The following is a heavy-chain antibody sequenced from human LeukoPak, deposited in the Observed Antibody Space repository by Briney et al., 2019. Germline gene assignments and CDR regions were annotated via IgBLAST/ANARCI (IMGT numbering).Heavy chain of an antibody. CDR3: AREVTHHVYYGMDV. J-gene: IGHJ6*02. V-gene: IGHV1-46*01. Sequence: ASVKVSCKASEYTFTSYYMHWVRQAPGQGLEWMGIINPSSGSTNYAQKFQGRVTMTRDTSTSTVYMELRSLRSDDTAVYYCAREVTHHVYYGMDVWGQGTTVTVSS. D-gene: IGHD4-23*01. CDR2: INPSSGST. CDR1: EYTFTSYY.